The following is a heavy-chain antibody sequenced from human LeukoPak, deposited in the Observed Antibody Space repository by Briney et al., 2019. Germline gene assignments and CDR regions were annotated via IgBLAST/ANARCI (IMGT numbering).Heavy chain of an antibody. CDR1: GFTFSSYA. J-gene: IGHJ4*02. CDR2: ISGSGGST. D-gene: IGHD6-19*01. CDR3: AKDLPRPQWLGYFDY. V-gene: IGHV3-23*01. Sequence: GGSLRLSCAASGFTFSSYAMSWLRQAPGKGLEWVSAISGSGGSTYYADSVKGRFTISRDNSKNTLYLQMNSLRAEDTAVYYCAKDLPRPQWLGYFDYWGQGTLVTVSS.